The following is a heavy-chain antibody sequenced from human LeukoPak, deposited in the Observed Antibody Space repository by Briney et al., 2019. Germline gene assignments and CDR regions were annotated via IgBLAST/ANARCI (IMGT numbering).Heavy chain of an antibody. Sequence: SQTLSLTCTVSGGSISSGSYYWSWIRQPAGKGLEWIGRIYTSGSTNYNPSLKSRVTMSVDTSKNQFSLKLSSVTAADTAVYYCARDEGIAARLPHYYYYYMDVWGKGTTVTVSS. CDR3: ARDEGIAARLPHYYYYYMDV. D-gene: IGHD6-6*01. CDR1: GGSISSGSYY. J-gene: IGHJ6*03. V-gene: IGHV4-61*02. CDR2: IYTSGST.